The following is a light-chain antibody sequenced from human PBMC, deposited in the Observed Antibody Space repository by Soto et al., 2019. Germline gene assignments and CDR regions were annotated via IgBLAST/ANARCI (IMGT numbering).Light chain of an antibody. J-gene: IGKJ1*01. CDR1: QSVSSSY. V-gene: IGKV3-20*01. Sequence: EIVLTQSPVTLSLSPGERATLSCRASQSVSSSYVACYQQNPGQARRLLIYGASSRATGIPDRCSGSGSGTDFTLTISRLEPEDFAVYYWQQYGSSRTFGQGTKVDIK. CDR3: QQYGSSRT. CDR2: GAS.